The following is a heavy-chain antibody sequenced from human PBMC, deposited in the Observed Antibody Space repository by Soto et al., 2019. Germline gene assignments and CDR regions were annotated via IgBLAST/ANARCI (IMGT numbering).Heavy chain of an antibody. Sequence: QVQLQESGPGLVKPSETPSLTCTVSGGSFSPYYWSWIRQPPGKGLEWIGYIAYSGSTSYNPSLKSRVTSPVDTAKNHFALKLSSFTAADTAMYYCARQAVPAATLSWFDPWGQGTLVNVSS. CDR1: GGSFSPYY. J-gene: IGHJ5*02. D-gene: IGHD2-2*01. CDR3: ARQAVPAATLSWFDP. V-gene: IGHV4-59*01. CDR2: IAYSGST.